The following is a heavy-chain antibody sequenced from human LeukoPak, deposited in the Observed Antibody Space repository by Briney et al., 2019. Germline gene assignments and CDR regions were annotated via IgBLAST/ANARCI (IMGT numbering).Heavy chain of an antibody. Sequence: AGGSLRLSCAASGFTFSSYAIHWVRQAPGKGLEWVALISHDGSNKYYADSVKGRFTISRDNSKNTLYLQMNSLRAEDTAVYYCARLYGTYPGWFDPWGQGTLVTVSS. V-gene: IGHV3-30-3*01. CDR3: ARLYGTYPGWFDP. D-gene: IGHD4-17*01. J-gene: IGHJ5*02. CDR2: ISHDGSNK. CDR1: GFTFSSYA.